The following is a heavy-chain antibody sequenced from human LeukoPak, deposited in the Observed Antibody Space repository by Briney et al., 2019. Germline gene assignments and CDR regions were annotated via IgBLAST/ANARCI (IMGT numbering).Heavy chain of an antibody. J-gene: IGHJ4*02. D-gene: IGHD3-16*01. CDR1: GFTFSSYW. V-gene: IGHV3-7*01. Sequence: GGSLRPSCAASGFTFSSYWMSWVRQAPGKGLEWVANIKQDGSEKYYVDSVKGRFTISRDNAKNSLYLQMNSLRAEDTAVYYCAREGVGEPFDYWGQGTLVTVSS. CDR2: IKQDGSEK. CDR3: AREGVGEPFDY.